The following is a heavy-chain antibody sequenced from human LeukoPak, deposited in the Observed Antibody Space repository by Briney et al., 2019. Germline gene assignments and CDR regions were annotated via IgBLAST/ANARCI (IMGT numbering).Heavy chain of an antibody. V-gene: IGHV3-23*01. J-gene: IGHJ6*02. CDR3: AKGYTYYDFWSGLYGMDV. Sequence: PGASLRLSCAASGFTFSSYAMSWVRQAPGKGLEWVSAISGSGGSTYYADSVKGRFTISRDNSKNMLYLQMNSLRAEDTAVYYCAKGYTYYDFWSGLYGMDVWGQGTTVTVSS. CDR1: GFTFSSYA. D-gene: IGHD3-3*01. CDR2: ISGSGGST.